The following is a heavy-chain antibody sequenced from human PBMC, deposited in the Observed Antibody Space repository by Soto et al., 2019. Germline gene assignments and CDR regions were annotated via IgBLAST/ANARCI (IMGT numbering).Heavy chain of an antibody. D-gene: IGHD1-26*01. Sequence: SETLSLTYTLSGVLVSSYYCSLIRQPPGKGLELIGYIYYSGSTNYNPPLKRRLTTSVDTSKNQFSLQLSSVTAADAALYYCPRAVRGAGYYLDSWGQGTLVTVSS. CDR2: IYYSGST. CDR1: GVLVSSYY. CDR3: PRAVRGAGYYLDS. J-gene: IGHJ4*02. V-gene: IGHV4-59*02.